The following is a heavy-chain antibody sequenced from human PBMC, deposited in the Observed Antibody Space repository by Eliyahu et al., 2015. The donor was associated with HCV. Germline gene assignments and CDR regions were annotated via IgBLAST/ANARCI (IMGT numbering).Heavy chain of an antibody. Sequence: IKLVQSGTEVKKPGASVKVSCQTSGYIFSKFGINWVRQAPGRGPECMGWIRTDNGKTNYAQMFRDRVTMTADRSTMTVYMELRRLKFDDAAIYYCARGAELYTEVHGEYYSYRGMDVWGQGTTVTVS. CDR3: ARGAELYTEVHGEYYSYRGMDV. D-gene: IGHD2-21*01. V-gene: IGHV1-18*01. CDR2: IRTDNGKT. J-gene: IGHJ6*02. CDR1: GYIFSKFG.